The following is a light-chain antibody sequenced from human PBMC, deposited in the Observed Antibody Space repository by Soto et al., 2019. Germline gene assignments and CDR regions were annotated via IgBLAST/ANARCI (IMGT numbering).Light chain of an antibody. CDR1: QSVLYSSNNKNY. CDR3: QEYYSSPYT. J-gene: IGKJ2*01. Sequence: DIAVTQSPDFLAVSLGERATINCKSSQSVLYSSNNKNYLAWYQQKPGQPPKLLIYWASTRQSGVPDRFSGSGSGTDFTLTISSLQAEDVAVYYCQEYYSSPYTFGQGTKLEIK. V-gene: IGKV4-1*01. CDR2: WAS.